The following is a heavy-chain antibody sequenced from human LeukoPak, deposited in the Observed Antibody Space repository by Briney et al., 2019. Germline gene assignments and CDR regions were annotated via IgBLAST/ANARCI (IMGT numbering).Heavy chain of an antibody. CDR3: ARRGGSYYKDELY. CDR2: IYYSGST. V-gene: IGHV4-39*01. Sequence: SETLSLTCTVSGGSISSSSYYWGWIRQPPGKGLEWIGSIYYSGSTYYNPSLKSRVTISVDTSKNQFSLKLSSVTAADTAVYYCARRGGSYYKDELYWGQGTLVTVSS. CDR1: GGSISSSSYY. J-gene: IGHJ4*02. D-gene: IGHD1-26*01.